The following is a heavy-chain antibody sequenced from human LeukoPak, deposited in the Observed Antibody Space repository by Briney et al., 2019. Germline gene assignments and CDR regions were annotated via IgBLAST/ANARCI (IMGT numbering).Heavy chain of an antibody. Sequence: GGSLRLSCSASGFTFSTHAMTWVRQPPGKGLEWVSTISDIPVYYADSVKGRFTISRDDSKSTLFLQMSSLRVEDTAIYYCAKDSFSHNGIYGALDIWGQGTMVTVSS. V-gene: IGHV3-23*01. D-gene: IGHD2-8*01. CDR1: GFTFSTHA. CDR3: AKDSFSHNGIYGALDI. J-gene: IGHJ3*02. CDR2: ISDIPV.